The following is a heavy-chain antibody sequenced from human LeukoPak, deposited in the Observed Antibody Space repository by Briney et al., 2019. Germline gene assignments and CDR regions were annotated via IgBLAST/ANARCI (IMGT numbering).Heavy chain of an antibody. Sequence: GGSLRLSCAASGFTFSNYAMSWVRQAPGKGLEWVSSISGSGGSTYYADSVKGRFTISRDNSKNALFLQMNSLRAEDTAVYYCAKDPYYYDTSGYNGDYWGQGTLVTVSS. D-gene: IGHD3-22*01. V-gene: IGHV3-23*01. J-gene: IGHJ4*02. CDR3: AKDPYYYDTSGYNGDY. CDR2: ISGSGGST. CDR1: GFTFSNYA.